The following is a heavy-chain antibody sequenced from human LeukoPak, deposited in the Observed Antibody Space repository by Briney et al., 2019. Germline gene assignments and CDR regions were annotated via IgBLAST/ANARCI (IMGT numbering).Heavy chain of an antibody. CDR2: IYSAGTT. J-gene: IGHJ6*04. CDR1: GFTFSSYS. Sequence: GGPLGLSCAASGFTFSSYSMNWVRQAPGKGLEWVAVIYSAGTTYYADSVKGRFTISREKSTNTLYLQMNSLSAEDTAVYYCARDLAPLLWFGEPREVWGKGTTVTASS. V-gene: IGHV3-53*01. CDR3: ARDLAPLLWFGEPREV. D-gene: IGHD3-10*01.